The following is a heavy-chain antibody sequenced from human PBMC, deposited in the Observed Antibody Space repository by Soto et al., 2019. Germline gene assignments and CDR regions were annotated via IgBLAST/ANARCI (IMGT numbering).Heavy chain of an antibody. Sequence: ASVKVSCKASGGTFSSYAISWVRQAPGQGLEWMGGIIPILGIANYAQKFQGRVTITADKSTSTAYMELSSLRSEDTAVYYCARAGYDFWSGYYPDYYYYGMDVWGQGTTVTVSS. CDR2: IIPILGIA. CDR1: GGTFSSYA. V-gene: IGHV1-69*10. CDR3: ARAGYDFWSGYYPDYYYYGMDV. D-gene: IGHD3-3*01. J-gene: IGHJ6*02.